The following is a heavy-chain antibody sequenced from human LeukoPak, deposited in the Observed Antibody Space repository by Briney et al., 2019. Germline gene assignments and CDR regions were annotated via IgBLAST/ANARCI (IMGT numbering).Heavy chain of an antibody. J-gene: IGHJ5*02. Sequence: ASVKVSCKASGFTFTSSAVQWVRQARGQRLEWIGWIVVGSGNTNYAQKFQERVTITRDMSTSTAYMELSSLRSEDTAVYYCAAGPPRSNWFDPWGQGTLVTVSS. CDR2: IVVGSGNT. V-gene: IGHV1-58*01. CDR1: GFTFTSSA. CDR3: AAGPPRSNWFDP.